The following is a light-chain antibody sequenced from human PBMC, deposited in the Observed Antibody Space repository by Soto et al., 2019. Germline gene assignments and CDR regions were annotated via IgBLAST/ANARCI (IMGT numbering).Light chain of an antibody. CDR3: QQYNRYSLT. V-gene: IGKV1-5*01. CDR2: DAS. CDR1: QSINRL. J-gene: IGKJ4*01. Sequence: DIQMTQSPSSLSASVGDRVTITCRAIQSINRLLAWYQQKPGQAPKLLIYDASNLESGVPSRFSGSGSGTEFALTISGLQPDDFGSYYCQQYNRYSLTFGGGTKVDIK.